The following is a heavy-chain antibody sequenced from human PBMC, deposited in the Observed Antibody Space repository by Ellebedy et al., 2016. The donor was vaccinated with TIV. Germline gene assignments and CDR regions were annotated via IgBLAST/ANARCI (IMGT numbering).Heavy chain of an antibody. D-gene: IGHD4-11*01. J-gene: IGHJ4*02. CDR1: GGSFSGYY. CDR3: AREGVGLQPYYFDY. CDR2: INHSGST. V-gene: IGHV4-34*01. Sequence: SQTLSLTCXVYGGSFSGYYWSWIRQPPGKGLEWIGEINHSGSTNYNPSLKSRVTISVDTSKNQFSLKLSSVTAADTAVYYCAREGVGLQPYYFDYWGQGTLVTVSS.